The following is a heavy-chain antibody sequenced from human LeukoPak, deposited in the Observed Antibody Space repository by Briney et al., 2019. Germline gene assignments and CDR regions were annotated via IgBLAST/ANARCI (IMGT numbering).Heavy chain of an antibody. Sequence: ASVKVSCKASGYTFTGYYMHWVRQAPGQGLEWMGWINPNSGGTNYAQKFQGRVTMTRDTSISTAYMELSRLRSDDTAVYYCARKDHSDYDFWSGSKNYFDYWGQGTLVTVSS. CDR1: GYTFTGYY. CDR3: ARKDHSDYDFWSGSKNYFDY. V-gene: IGHV1-2*02. CDR2: INPNSGGT. D-gene: IGHD3-3*01. J-gene: IGHJ4*02.